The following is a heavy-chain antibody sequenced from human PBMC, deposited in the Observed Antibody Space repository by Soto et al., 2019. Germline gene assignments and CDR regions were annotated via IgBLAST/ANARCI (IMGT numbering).Heavy chain of an antibody. J-gene: IGHJ3*02. CDR3: ATVALCEYWSKNRCPGASFEI. CDR1: IGSFSGYI. D-gene: IGHD2-15*01. Sequence: PSETLSLTCGVDIGSFSGYIWGWTRQPPGKGLEWIGEINHRGSANYNASLRSRVSISIDTSRKQLSLRLASVTAADTAVYYCATVALCEYWSKNRCPGASFEIWGQGTMVTVSS. CDR2: INHRGSA. V-gene: IGHV4-34*01.